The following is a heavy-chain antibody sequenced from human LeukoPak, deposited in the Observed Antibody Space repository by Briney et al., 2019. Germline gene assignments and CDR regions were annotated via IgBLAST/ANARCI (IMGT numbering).Heavy chain of an antibody. V-gene: IGHV6-1*01. J-gene: IGHJ6*02. Sequence: PSQTLSLTCAISGDSFSSNSAAWNWIRQSPSRGLEWLGRTYYRSKWYNDYAVSVKSRITINPDTSKNQFSLQLNSVTPEDTAVYYCARAVAAANRGYYYYGMDVWGQGTTVTVYS. CDR2: TYYRSKWYN. D-gene: IGHD2-15*01. CDR3: ARAVAAANRGYYYYGMDV. CDR1: GDSFSSNSAA.